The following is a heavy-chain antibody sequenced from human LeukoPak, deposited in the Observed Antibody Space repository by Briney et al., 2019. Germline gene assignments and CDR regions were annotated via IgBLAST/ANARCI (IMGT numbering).Heavy chain of an antibody. J-gene: IGHJ4*02. V-gene: IGHV3-23*01. CDR3: VKDLGRYRNNCFDY. CDR2: ISGSGGGT. CDR1: GSTFSSYA. Sequence: PGGSLGLPCAASGSTFSSYAMSGVRQAPEKGREWVSTISGSGGGTYYADSVKGRFTISRDDSKNTLYLQMNSLRAEDTAVYYCVKDLGRYRNNCFDYWGQGTLVTVSS. D-gene: IGHD1-26*01.